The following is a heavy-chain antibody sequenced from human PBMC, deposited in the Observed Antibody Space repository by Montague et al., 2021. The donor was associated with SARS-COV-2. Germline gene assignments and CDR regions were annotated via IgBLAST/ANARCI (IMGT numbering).Heavy chain of an antibody. J-gene: IGHJ3*01. CDR2: VYYNGDT. CDR1: GGSTASHY. D-gene: IGHD2-15*01. Sequence: SETLSLTCTVSGGSTASHYLNWIRQSPGKRPEWIVYVYYNGDTKFNPSLQTRVTISIDTSDNQFSLRLNSVTAADTAVYFCARGCAFDPWGQGRLVTVSS. V-gene: IGHV4-59*08. CDR3: ARGCAFDP.